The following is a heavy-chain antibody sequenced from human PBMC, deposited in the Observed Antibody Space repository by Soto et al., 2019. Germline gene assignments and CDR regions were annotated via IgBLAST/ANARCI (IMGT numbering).Heavy chain of an antibody. J-gene: IGHJ4*02. Sequence: QVQLQQWGAGLLKPSETLSLTCAVYGGSFSGYYWSWIRQPPGKGLEWIGEINHSGSTNYNPSLKSRVTISVDTSKNQFSLKLSSVTAADTAVYYCARGLLRKVDYWGQGTLVTVSS. CDR1: GGSFSGYY. D-gene: IGHD4-17*01. CDR2: INHSGST. CDR3: ARGLLRKVDY. V-gene: IGHV4-34*01.